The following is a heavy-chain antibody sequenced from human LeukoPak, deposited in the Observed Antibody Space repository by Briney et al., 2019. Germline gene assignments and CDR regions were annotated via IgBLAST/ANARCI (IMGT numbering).Heavy chain of an antibody. CDR1: GGSISSSY. CDR2: IYYSGST. Sequence: SETLSLTCTVSGGSISSSYWSWIRQPPEKGLEWIGYIYYSGSTNYNPSLKSRVTISVDTSKNQFSLKLSSVTAADTAVYYCARQTEEGYFDYWGQGTLVTVSS. V-gene: IGHV4-59*01. J-gene: IGHJ4*02. CDR3: ARQTEEGYFDY.